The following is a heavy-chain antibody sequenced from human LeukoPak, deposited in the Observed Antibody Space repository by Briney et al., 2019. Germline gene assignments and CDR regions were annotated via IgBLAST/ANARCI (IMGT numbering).Heavy chain of an antibody. D-gene: IGHD3-22*01. CDR2: IYYSGST. J-gene: IGHJ4*02. Sequence: NTSETLSLTCTVSGGSISSSSYYWGWIRQPPGKGLEWIGSIYYSGSTYYNPSLKSRVTISVDTSKNQFSLKLSSVTAADTAVYYCARSYYYDSSGYYGGYYFDYWGQGTLVTVSS. CDR3: ARSYYYDSSGYYGGYYFDY. CDR1: GGSISSSSYY. V-gene: IGHV4-39*01.